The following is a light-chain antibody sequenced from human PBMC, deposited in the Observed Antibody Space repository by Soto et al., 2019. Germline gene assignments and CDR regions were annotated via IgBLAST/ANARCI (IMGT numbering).Light chain of an antibody. J-gene: IGKJ4*01. CDR2: GAS. CDR1: QSVSSN. CDR3: QQYNNWPPLT. Sequence: EIVMTQSPATLSVCPGERAILSCRASQSVSSNLAWYQQKPGQAPRLLMYGASTRATGIPARFSGSGSGTEFTLTISSLQSEDFAVYYCQQYNNWPPLTFGGGTKVEIK. V-gene: IGKV3-15*01.